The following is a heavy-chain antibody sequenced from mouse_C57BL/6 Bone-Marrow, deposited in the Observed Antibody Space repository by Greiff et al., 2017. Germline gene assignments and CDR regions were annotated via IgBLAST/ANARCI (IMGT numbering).Heavy chain of an antibody. Sequence: DVKLVESGGGLVQPGGSMKLSCVASGFTFSNYWMNWVRQSPEKGLEWVAQIRLKSDNYATHYAESVKGRFTISRDDSKSSVYLQMNNLRAEDTGIYYCTGDEGLRLKAWFAYWGQGTLVTVSA. CDR1: GFTFSNYW. CDR2: IRLKSDNYAT. V-gene: IGHV6-3*01. D-gene: IGHD2-4*01. J-gene: IGHJ3*01. CDR3: TGDEGLRLKAWFAY.